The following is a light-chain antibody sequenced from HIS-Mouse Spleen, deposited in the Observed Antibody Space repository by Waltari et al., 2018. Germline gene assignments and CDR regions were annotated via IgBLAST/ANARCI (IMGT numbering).Light chain of an antibody. CDR3: QQFNSYPRT. CDR1: QGISSA. V-gene: IGKV1-13*02. Sequence: AIQFAQSPSSLSASRAGSVTSTCRASQGISSALAWNQQKPGKAPKLLIYDASSLESGVPSRFSGSGSGTDFTLTISSLQPEDFATYYCQQFNSYPRTFGGGTKVEIK. J-gene: IGKJ4*01. CDR2: DAS.